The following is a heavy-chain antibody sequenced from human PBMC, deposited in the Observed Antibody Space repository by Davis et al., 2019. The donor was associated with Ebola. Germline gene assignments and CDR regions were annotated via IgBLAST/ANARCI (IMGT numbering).Heavy chain of an antibody. CDR3: ARAIIAARPEGAFDI. CDR2: VWYDGSHT. D-gene: IGHD6-6*01. J-gene: IGHJ3*02. Sequence: GGSLRLSCVATGFTFDIFHMQWVRRTPGKGLEWVAVVWYDGSHTYYADSVKGRFTISRDNSKNTLYLQMNSLRAEDTAVYYCARAIIAARPEGAFDIWGQGTMVTVSS. V-gene: IGHV3-33*01. CDR1: GFTFDIFH.